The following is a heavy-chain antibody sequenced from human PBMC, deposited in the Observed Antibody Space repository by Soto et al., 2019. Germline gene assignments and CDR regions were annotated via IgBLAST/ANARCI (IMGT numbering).Heavy chain of an antibody. V-gene: IGHV1-18*01. CDR3: TRGPRYSRTSMCFSGVALFHS. CDR1: GYIFTSYG. D-gene: IGHD3-9*01. J-gene: IGHJ5*01. CDR2: ISSYNGNT. Sequence: SVKVSCKASGYIFTSYGISWVRQAPGQGREWMGWISSYNGNTNYAQKVQGRVTMTTDKSATTTYMELRSLTSDDTAVYYCTRGPRYSRTSMCFSGVALFHSCGQASLVIVSA.